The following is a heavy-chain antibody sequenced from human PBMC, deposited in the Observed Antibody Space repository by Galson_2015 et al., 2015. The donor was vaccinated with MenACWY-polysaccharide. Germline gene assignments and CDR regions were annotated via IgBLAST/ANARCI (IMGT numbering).Heavy chain of an antibody. J-gene: IGHJ6*02. Sequence: SLRLSCAASGFDFTRYSMNWVRQAPGKGLEWLSYITGSSDTIYYADSVKGRFTISRDNAQNSLVLQLRSLTVEGTAVYYRARERATVIADSNGMDVWRQGTAVTVSS. V-gene: IGHV3-48*01. D-gene: IGHD2-21*01. CDR3: ARERATVIADSNGMDV. CDR1: GFDFTRYS. CDR2: ITGSSDTI.